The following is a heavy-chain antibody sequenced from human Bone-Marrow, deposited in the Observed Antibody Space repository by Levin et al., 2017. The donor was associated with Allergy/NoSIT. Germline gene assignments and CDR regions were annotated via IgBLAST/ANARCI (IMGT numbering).Heavy chain of an antibody. CDR1: GFTFSSYS. V-gene: IGHV3-48*02. CDR3: ARDADWAFDI. CDR2: IRSSSNTV. Sequence: GESLKISCAASGFTFSSYSMNWVRQAPGKGLEWVSYIRSSSNTVYYADCVKGRFTISRDNAKNSLYLQMNSLRDEDTAVYYCARDADWAFDIWGQGTVVTVSS. J-gene: IGHJ3*02. D-gene: IGHD2-21*01.